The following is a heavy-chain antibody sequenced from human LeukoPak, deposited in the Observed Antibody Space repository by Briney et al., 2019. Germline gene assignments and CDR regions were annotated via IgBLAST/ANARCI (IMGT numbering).Heavy chain of an antibody. CDR3: AKGRSGYYYVFDY. D-gene: IGHD3-22*01. Sequence: PGGSLRLSCAASGFTFDDYAMHWVRQAPGKGLEWVSGISWNSGSIGYADSVKGRFTISRDNAKYSLYLQMNSLRAEDTALYYCAKGRSGYYYVFDYWGQGTLVTVSS. V-gene: IGHV3-9*01. CDR1: GFTFDDYA. CDR2: ISWNSGSI. J-gene: IGHJ4*02.